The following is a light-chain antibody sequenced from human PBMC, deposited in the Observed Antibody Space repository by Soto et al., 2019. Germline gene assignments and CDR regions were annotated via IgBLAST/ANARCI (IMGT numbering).Light chain of an antibody. CDR1: SSNIGAGYD. CDR2: GNN. Sequence: QSVLTQPPSVSGAPGQRVTISCTGSSSNIGAGYDVHWYQQLPGTAPKPLIYGNNNRPSGVPDRFSASKSGTSASLAITGLQTEDEADYYCQSYDSSLSHVVFGGGTKVTVL. CDR3: QSYDSSLSHVV. V-gene: IGLV1-40*01. J-gene: IGLJ2*01.